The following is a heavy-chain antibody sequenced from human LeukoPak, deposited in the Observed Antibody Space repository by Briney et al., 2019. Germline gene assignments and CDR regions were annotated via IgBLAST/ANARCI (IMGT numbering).Heavy chain of an antibody. CDR3: ARDLPSTSNRELDY. D-gene: IGHD1-14*01. Sequence: ASVKVSCKASGYTFIDYYIHWVRQAPGQGLEWMGRIHPNSAATEYAENFQGRVTMTRDTSISTAYMELSRVTSDDTAVYYCARDLPSTSNRELDYWGQGTLVTVSS. CDR1: GYTFIDYY. J-gene: IGHJ4*02. V-gene: IGHV1-2*06. CDR2: IHPNSAAT.